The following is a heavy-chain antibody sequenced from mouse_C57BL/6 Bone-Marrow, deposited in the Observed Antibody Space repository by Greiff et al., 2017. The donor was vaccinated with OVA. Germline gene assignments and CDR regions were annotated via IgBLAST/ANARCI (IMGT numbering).Heavy chain of an antibody. J-gene: IGHJ2*01. CDR2: IWTGRGT. CDR1: GFSLTSYA. D-gene: IGHD3-2*02. Sequence: VQVVESGPGLVAPSQSLSITCTVSGFSLTSYAISWVRQPPGKGLEWLGVIWTGRGTNYNSALKYRQSISKDNSKSQVFLKMNSTQTDDTARYYCARGRSGDYWGQGTTLTVSS. V-gene: IGHV2-9-1*01. CDR3: ARGRSGDY.